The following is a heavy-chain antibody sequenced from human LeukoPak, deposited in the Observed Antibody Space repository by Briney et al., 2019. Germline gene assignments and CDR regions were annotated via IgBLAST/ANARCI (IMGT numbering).Heavy chain of an antibody. Sequence: GASVKVSCKASGYTFTSYAMNWVRQAPGQGLEWMGRINPRDGETSFAQKFQGRITMTRDTSISTAYMELSGLRYDDTAVYYCGRDWELRFHQGGLDYWGQGTLVTVSS. J-gene: IGHJ4*02. CDR2: INPRDGET. CDR1: GYTFTSYA. V-gene: IGHV1-2*06. D-gene: IGHD3-3*01. CDR3: GRDWELRFHQGGLDY.